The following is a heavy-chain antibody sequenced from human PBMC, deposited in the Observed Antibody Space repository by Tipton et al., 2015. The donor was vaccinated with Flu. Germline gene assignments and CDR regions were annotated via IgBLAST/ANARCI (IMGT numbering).Heavy chain of an antibody. D-gene: IGHD3-22*01. J-gene: IGHJ3*02. CDR3: ARMGLVVVISDVAFDI. CDR1: GFTVSSNY. V-gene: IGHV3-53*01. Sequence: SLRLSCAASGFTVSSNYMSWVRQAPGKGLEWVSVIYSGGSTYYADSVKGRFTISRDNSKNTLYLQMNSLRAEDTAVYYCARMGLVVVISDVAFDIWGQGTMVTVSS. CDR2: IYSGGST.